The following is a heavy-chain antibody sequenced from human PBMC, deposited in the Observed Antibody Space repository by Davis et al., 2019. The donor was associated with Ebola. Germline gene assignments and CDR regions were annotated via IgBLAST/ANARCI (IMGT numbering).Heavy chain of an antibody. V-gene: IGHV4-4*02. D-gene: IGHD6-19*01. CDR1: GGSISRSNW. J-gene: IGHJ2*01. Sequence: MPSETLSLTCAVSGGSISRSNWWSWVRQPQGKGLEWIGEIYHSGSTNYNPSLKSRATISVDKSKNQFSLKLNSVTAADTAVYYCARRYSSGWYSSWYFDLWGRGTLVTVSS. CDR3: ARRYSSGWYSSWYFDL. CDR2: IYHSGST.